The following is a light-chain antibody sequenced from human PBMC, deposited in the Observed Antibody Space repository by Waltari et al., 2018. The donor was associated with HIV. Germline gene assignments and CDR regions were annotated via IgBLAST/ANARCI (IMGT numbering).Light chain of an antibody. CDR2: NNN. J-gene: IGLJ2*01. V-gene: IGLV1-44*01. Sequence: QSVLTQQPTASGTPGQRVTLSCSASSPNIGSNPVNWYQKLPGTAPRLLIYNNNQRPSGVPDRFSGSKSGTSASLAISGLQSEDEADYYCAAWDDSLNGHVLFGGGTKLTVL. CDR1: SPNIGSNP. CDR3: AAWDDSLNGHVL.